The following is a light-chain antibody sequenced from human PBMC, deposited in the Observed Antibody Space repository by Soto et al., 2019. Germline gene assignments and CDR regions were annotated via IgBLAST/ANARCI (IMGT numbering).Light chain of an antibody. CDR1: QGISNY. Sequence: IQMTQSPASLSASVGDRVTITCRASQGISNYLAWYQQKPGKVPKLLIFGASTLQSGVPSRFSGSGSGTDITLTISSLQPEDVATNYCQRYNSAPLNFGGGTKVELK. J-gene: IGKJ4*01. CDR2: GAS. V-gene: IGKV1-27*01. CDR3: QRYNSAPLN.